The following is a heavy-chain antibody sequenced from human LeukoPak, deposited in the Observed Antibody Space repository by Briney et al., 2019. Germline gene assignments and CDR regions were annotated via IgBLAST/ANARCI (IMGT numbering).Heavy chain of an antibody. Sequence: SETLSLTCAVSGGSISSGGYSWSWIRQPPGKGLEWIGYIYHSGSTYYNPSLKSRVTISVDRSKNQFSLKLSSVTAADTAVYYCATMTTVVTERYFDYWGQGTLVTVSS. CDR3: ATMTTVVTERYFDY. CDR2: IYHSGST. V-gene: IGHV4-30-2*01. D-gene: IGHD4-17*01. J-gene: IGHJ4*02. CDR1: GGSISSGGYS.